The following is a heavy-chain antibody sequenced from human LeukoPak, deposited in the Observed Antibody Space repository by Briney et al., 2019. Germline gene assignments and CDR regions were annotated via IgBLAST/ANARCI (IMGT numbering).Heavy chain of an antibody. CDR2: INHSGST. V-gene: IGHV4-34*01. Sequence: SETLSLTCAVYGGSFSGYYWSWIRQPPGEGLEWIGEINHSGSTNYNPSLKSRVTISVDTSKNQFSLKLNSVTAADTAVYYCAGTLEYSSSGPDYWGQGTLVTVSS. CDR3: AGTLEYSSSGPDY. J-gene: IGHJ4*02. D-gene: IGHD6-6*01. CDR1: GGSFSGYY.